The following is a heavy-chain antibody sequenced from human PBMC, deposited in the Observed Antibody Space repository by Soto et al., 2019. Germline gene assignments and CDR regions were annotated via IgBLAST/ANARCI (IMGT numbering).Heavy chain of an antibody. CDR3: ARGDSSSGLDP. CDR1: GYTFTNYG. J-gene: IGHJ5*02. D-gene: IGHD6-6*01. CDR2: ISAYNGNT. Sequence: QVQVVQSGTEVKKPEASVKVSCKASGYTFTNYGISWVRQAPGQGLEWMGWISAYNGNTNYAQIFQGRVTLTTDTSTTTAYMELRSLRSDDTAVYYCARGDSSSGLDPWGQGTLVTVSS. V-gene: IGHV1-18*01.